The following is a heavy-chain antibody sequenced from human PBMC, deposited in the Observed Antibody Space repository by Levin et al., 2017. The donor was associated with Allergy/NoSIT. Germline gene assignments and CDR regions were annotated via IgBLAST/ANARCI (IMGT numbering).Heavy chain of an antibody. CDR1: GFSLSTSQVG. Sequence: SGPTLVKPTQTLTLTCTFSGFSLSTSQVGVGWIRQPPGKALEWLAVIYWDDDKRYSPSLKSRLSITKDTSKNQVVLTMTNMDPVDTATYYCAHSPPVDDGDYFDYWGQGTPVTVSS. D-gene: IGHD4/OR15-4a*01. CDR3: AHSPPVDDGDYFDY. CDR2: IYWDDDK. V-gene: IGHV2-5*02. J-gene: IGHJ4*02.